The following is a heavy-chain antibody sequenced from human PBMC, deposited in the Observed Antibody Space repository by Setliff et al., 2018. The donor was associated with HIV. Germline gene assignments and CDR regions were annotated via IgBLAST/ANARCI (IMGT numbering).Heavy chain of an antibody. V-gene: IGHV1-18*01. Sequence: ASVKVSCKASGYTFTSYGISWVRQAPGQGLEWMGWISACNGNTNYAQKLQGRVTMTTDTSTSTAYMELRSLRSDDTAVYYCARDLAAAGTLGYWGQGTLVTVSS. J-gene: IGHJ4*02. CDR2: ISACNGNT. CDR3: ARDLAAAGTLGY. CDR1: GYTFTSYG. D-gene: IGHD6-13*01.